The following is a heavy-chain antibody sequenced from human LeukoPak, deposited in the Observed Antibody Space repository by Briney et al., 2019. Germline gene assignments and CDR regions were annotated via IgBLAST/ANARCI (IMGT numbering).Heavy chain of an antibody. CDR3: AKEYDILTGYYAFDI. J-gene: IGHJ3*02. CDR2: LRYDGTNK. CDR1: GFTFSSYG. V-gene: IGHV3-30*02. Sequence: GGSLRLSCAASGFTFSSYGMHWVRQAPGKGLEWVAFLRYDGTNKYYADSVRGRFTISRDNSKNTLYLQMNSLRAEDTAVYYCAKEYDILTGYYAFDIWGQGTMVTVSS. D-gene: IGHD3-9*01.